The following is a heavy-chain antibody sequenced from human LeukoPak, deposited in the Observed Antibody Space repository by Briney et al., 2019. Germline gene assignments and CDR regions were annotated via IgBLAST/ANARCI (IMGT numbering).Heavy chain of an antibody. CDR2: ISAYNGNT. V-gene: IGHV1-18*01. CDR1: GYTFTSYG. D-gene: IGHD2-2*02. CDR3: ARDHRRYCSSTSCYIADY. J-gene: IGHJ4*02. Sequence: ASVKVSCKASGYTFTSYGISWVRQAPGQGLEWMGWISAYNGNTNYAQKLQGRATMTTDTSTSTAYMELRSLRSDDTAVYYCARDHRRYCSSTSCYIADYWGQGTLVTVSS.